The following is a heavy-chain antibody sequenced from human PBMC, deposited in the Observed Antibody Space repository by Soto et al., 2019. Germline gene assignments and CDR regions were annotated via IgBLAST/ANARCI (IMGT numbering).Heavy chain of an antibody. Sequence: GGSLRLSCSASGFAFSSYVMSWVRQAPGKGLEWVSAISGNGDRTYFGDSVKGRFTVSRDNSKNTLYLQMNSLRAEDTAIYYCAKEYTQLLAHFDYWGQGTLVTVSS. J-gene: IGHJ4*02. CDR2: ISGNGDRT. CDR3: AKEYTQLLAHFDY. V-gene: IGHV3-23*01. D-gene: IGHD1-1*01. CDR1: GFAFSSYV.